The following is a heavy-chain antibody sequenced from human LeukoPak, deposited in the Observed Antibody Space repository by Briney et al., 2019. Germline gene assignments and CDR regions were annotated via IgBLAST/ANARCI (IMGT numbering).Heavy chain of an antibody. CDR2: IYYSGST. V-gene: IGHV4-39*07. CDR1: GGSISSSSYY. Sequence: SETLSLTCTVSGGSISSSSYYWGWIRQPPGKGLEWIGSIYYSGSTYYNPSLKSRVTISLDTSKNQFSLKLSSVTAADTAVYYCARLYYYDSSGYYYYFDYWGQGTLVTVSS. D-gene: IGHD3-22*01. CDR3: ARLYYYDSSGYYYYFDY. J-gene: IGHJ4*02.